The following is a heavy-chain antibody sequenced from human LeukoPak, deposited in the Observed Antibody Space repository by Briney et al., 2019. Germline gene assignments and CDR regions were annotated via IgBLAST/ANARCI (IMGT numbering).Heavy chain of an antibody. D-gene: IGHD1-26*01. V-gene: IGHV4-39*02. J-gene: IGHJ4*02. Sequence: SETLSLTCTVSGGSISSSNFYWGWIRQPPGKGLEWVGTIYYSGDTYYNPSLKSRLTISVDTSTNHFSLKLSSVTAADTAVYYCGSGSYYYLVYWGQGTLVTVSS. CDR1: GGSISSSNFY. CDR2: IYYSGDT. CDR3: GSGSYYYLVY.